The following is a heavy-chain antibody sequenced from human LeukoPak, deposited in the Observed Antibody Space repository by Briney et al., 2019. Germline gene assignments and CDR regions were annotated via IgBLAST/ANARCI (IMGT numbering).Heavy chain of an antibody. J-gene: IGHJ6*02. CDR2: ISYDGSNK. CDR3: ARRFCSGGSCFSAYYSYYDMDV. D-gene: IGHD2-15*01. Sequence: GRSLRLSCAASGFTFSSYAMHWVRQAPGKGLEWVALISYDGSNKYCADSVKGRFTISRDNSKNTLYLQMNSLRAEDTAVYYCARRFCSGGSCFSAYYSYYDMDVWGQGTTVTVSS. CDR1: GFTFSSYA. V-gene: IGHV3-30-3*01.